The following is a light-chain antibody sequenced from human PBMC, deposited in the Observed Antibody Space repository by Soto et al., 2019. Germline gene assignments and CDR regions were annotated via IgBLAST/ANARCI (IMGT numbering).Light chain of an antibody. Sequence: DIQMTQSPSTLSASVGDRVTITCRASQSISSWLAWYQQKPGKAPKPLIYDASSLESGVPSRFSGSGSGTEFTLTISSLQPDDFATYYCQQYRRTFGQGTKVDI. CDR1: QSISSW. CDR3: QQYRRT. CDR2: DAS. J-gene: IGKJ1*01. V-gene: IGKV1-5*01.